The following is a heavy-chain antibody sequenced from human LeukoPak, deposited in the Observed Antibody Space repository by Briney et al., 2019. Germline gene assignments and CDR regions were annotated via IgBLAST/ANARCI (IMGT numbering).Heavy chain of an antibody. CDR3: ARNQVGVVVPAAIHYYFDY. D-gene: IGHD2-2*01. CDR1: GFTFSSYG. Sequence: PGGSLRLSCAASGFTFSSYGMHWVRQAPGKGLEWVSSISSSSSYIYYADSVKGRFTISRDNAKNSLYLQMNSLRAEDTAVYYCARNQVGVVVPAAIHYYFDYWGQGTLVTVSS. CDR2: ISSSSSYI. J-gene: IGHJ4*02. V-gene: IGHV3-21*01.